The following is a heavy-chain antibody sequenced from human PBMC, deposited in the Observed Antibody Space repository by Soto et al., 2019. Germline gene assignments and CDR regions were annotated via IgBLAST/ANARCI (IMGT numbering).Heavy chain of an antibody. CDR2: IFSNDEK. D-gene: IGHD6-13*01. CDR1: GGSISSGGYS. CDR3: ARTQPLRSSWTSPYYYYYGMDV. J-gene: IGHJ6*02. V-gene: IGHV2-26*01. Sequence: ETLSLTCAVSGGSISSGGYSWSWIRQPPGKALEWLAHIFSNDEKSYSTSLKSRLTISKDTSKSQVVLTMTNMDPVDTATYYCARTQPLRSSWTSPYYYYYGMDVWGQGTTVTVSS.